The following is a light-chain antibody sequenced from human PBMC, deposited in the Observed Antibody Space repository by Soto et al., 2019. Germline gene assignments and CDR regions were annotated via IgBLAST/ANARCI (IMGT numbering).Light chain of an antibody. Sequence: EMVLTQSPATLSLSPGERATLSCRASQSVSSYLAWYQQKPGQAPRLLIYGVSTRATGIPARFSGSESGTEFTLTISSLQSEDFAVYYCQQYNDWPFTFGPGTKVDIK. CDR2: GVS. V-gene: IGKV3-15*01. J-gene: IGKJ3*01. CDR1: QSVSSY. CDR3: QQYNDWPFT.